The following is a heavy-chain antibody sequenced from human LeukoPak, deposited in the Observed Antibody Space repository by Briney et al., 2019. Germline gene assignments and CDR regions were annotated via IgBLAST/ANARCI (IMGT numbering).Heavy chain of an antibody. Sequence: GGSLRLSCAASGFTFSSYWMSWVRQAPGKGLEWVSYISSSGSTIYYADSVKGRFTISRDNAKNSLYLQMNSLRAEDTAVYYCARPRGNVEMATIPFDYWGQGTVVTVSS. CDR3: ARPRGNVEMATIPFDY. V-gene: IGHV3-48*04. CDR2: ISSSGSTI. CDR1: GFTFSSYW. J-gene: IGHJ4*02. D-gene: IGHD5-24*01.